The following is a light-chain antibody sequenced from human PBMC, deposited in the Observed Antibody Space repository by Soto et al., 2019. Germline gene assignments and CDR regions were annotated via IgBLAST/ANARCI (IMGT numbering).Light chain of an antibody. V-gene: IGLV4-69*01. CDR2: LNSDGSH. CDR3: QTWSTDIRV. Sequence: QPVLTQPPSASASLGASVKLTFTLSSGHNSYAIAWHQQQPEKGPRYLMKLNSDGSHSKGDVIPDRFSGSSSGAERYLTISSLQSEDEADYYCQTWSTDIRVFGGGTKLTVL. J-gene: IGLJ3*02. CDR1: SGHNSYA.